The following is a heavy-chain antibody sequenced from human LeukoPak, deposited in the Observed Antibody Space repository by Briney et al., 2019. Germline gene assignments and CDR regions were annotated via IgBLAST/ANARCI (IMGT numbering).Heavy chain of an antibody. CDR3: ARVHTAGGYSGTDY. V-gene: IGHV3-20*01. CDR1: GFFFINYG. D-gene: IGHD1-26*01. CDR2: TNWNGSST. Sequence: GGSLRLSCAASGFFFINYGMAWVRLPARKGMEWVSGTNWNGSSTGYADSVKGRFITSRDNAKHCLYLQMNSLRAEDTALYHCARVHTAGGYSGTDYWGQGTLVTVSS. J-gene: IGHJ4*02.